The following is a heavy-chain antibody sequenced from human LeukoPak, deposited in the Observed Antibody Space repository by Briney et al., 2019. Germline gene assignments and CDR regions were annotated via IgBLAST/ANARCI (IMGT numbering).Heavy chain of an antibody. CDR3: ARDRATKYSSGYFWFGFNDY. D-gene: IGHD3-22*01. CDR2: IYYSGST. J-gene: IGHJ4*02. V-gene: IGHV4-30-4*08. Sequence: NTSQTLSLTCTVSGGSISSGDYYWSWIRQPPGKGLEWIGYIYYSGSTYYNPSLKSRVTISVDTSKNQFSLKLSSVTAADTAVYYCARDRATKYSSGYFWFGFNDYWGQGTLVTVSS. CDR1: GGSISSGDYY.